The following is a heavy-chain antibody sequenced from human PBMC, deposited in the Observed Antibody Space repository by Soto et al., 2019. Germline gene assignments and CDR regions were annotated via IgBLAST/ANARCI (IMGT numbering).Heavy chain of an antibody. D-gene: IGHD6-13*01. Sequence: EVQLVESGGGLVQPGGSLRLSCAASGFTLSNYWMSWVRQAPGKGLEWVANINQNGRDQYYVDSVKRRFTISRDNAKELLYLQMNSLRDEDTAVYYCAREPTTAVVNYGMDVWGQGTTVTVSS. CDR1: GFTLSNYW. V-gene: IGHV3-7*01. CDR3: AREPTTAVVNYGMDV. J-gene: IGHJ6*02. CDR2: INQNGRDQ.